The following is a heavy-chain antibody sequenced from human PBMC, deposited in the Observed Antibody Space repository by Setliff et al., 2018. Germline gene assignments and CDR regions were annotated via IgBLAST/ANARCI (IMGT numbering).Heavy chain of an antibody. V-gene: IGHV3-53*01. D-gene: IGHD2-15*01. CDR2: IYTGGST. J-gene: IGHJ6*03. CDR1: GFTFSSYW. CDR3: ARDLGARYCSGGSCSHYYYYYYMDV. Sequence: GGSLRLSCAASGFTFSSYWMSWVRQAPGKGLEWVSVIYTGGSTYYADSVKGRFTISRDNSKNTLYLQMNSLRAEDTAVYYCARDLGARYCSGGSCSHYYYYYYMDVWGKGTTVTVSS.